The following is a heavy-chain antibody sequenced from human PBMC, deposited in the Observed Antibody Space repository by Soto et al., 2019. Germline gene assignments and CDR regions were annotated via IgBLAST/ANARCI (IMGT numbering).Heavy chain of an antibody. V-gene: IGHV3-15*07. D-gene: IGHD5-18*01. CDR3: SHGYYQYFES. Sequence: GGSLRLSCAASGFTFSDYYMNWVRQAPGKGPEWVGRIKSKTDGGTVEYAAPVKNRFTISRDDSENTLYLQMNRLKSEDTAVYYCSHGYYQYFESWGQGTLVTVSS. J-gene: IGHJ4*02. CDR1: GFTFSDYY. CDR2: IKSKTDGGTV.